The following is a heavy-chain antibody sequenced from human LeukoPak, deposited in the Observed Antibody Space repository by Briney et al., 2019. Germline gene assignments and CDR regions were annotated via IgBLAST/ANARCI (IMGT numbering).Heavy chain of an antibody. J-gene: IGHJ4*02. V-gene: IGHV3-21*01. CDR1: GFIFSTYS. CDR2: ISSSSSYT. Sequence: GGSLRLSCEASGFIFSTYSMSWIRQAPGRGLEWVSSISSSSSYTYYADSVKGRFTISRDNAKNSLFLQMNSLRAEDTAVYFCARKRYYLDYWGQGTLVTVSS. CDR3: ARKRYYLDY.